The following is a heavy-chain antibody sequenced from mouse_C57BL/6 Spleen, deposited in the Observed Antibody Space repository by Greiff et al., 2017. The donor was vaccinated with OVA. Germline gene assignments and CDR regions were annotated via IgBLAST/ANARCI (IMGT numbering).Heavy chain of an antibody. J-gene: IGHJ4*01. D-gene: IGHD2-1*01. Sequence: QVQLQQSGAELVRPGSSVKLSCKASGYTFTSYWMHWVKQRPIQGLEWIGNIDPSDSETHYNQKFKDKATLTVDKSSSTAYMQLSSLTSEDSAVYYCARSGNYGDYAMDYWGQGTSVTVSS. CDR2: IDPSDSET. CDR3: ARSGNYGDYAMDY. CDR1: GYTFTSYW. V-gene: IGHV1-52*01.